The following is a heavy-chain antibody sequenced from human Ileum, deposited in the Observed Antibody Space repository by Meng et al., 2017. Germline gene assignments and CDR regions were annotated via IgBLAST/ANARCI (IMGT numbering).Heavy chain of an antibody. CDR3: ARGGTAYFDY. V-gene: IGHV4-31*03. CDR1: GGSISSGGYY. D-gene: IGHD1-1*01. CDR2: IYDSGST. Sequence: QVELQASGPVLVQAPQTLSLPCTVSGGSISSGGYYWSWIRQHPGKGLEWIGYIYDSGSTYYNPSLKSRIAISGDTSKNQFSLNLSSVTAADTAVYYCARGGTAYFDYWGQGTLVTVSS. J-gene: IGHJ4*02.